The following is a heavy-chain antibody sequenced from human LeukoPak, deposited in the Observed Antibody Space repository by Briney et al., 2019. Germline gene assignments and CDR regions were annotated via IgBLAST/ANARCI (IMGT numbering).Heavy chain of an antibody. CDR3: ARDQEGYDSSGYFVGPNNWFDP. D-gene: IGHD3-22*01. CDR1: GGSISSSSYY. CDR2: IYYSGST. Sequence: PSETLSLTCTVSGGSISSSSYYWGWIRQPPGKGLEWIGYIYYSGSTNYNPSLKSRVTISVDTSKNQFSLKLSSVTAADTAVYYCARDQEGYDSSGYFVGPNNWFDPWGQGTLVTVSS. J-gene: IGHJ5*02. V-gene: IGHV4-61*01.